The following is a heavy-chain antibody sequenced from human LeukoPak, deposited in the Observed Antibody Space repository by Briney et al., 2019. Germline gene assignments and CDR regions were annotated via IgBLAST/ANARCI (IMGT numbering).Heavy chain of an antibody. CDR1: GFSLTTTGVG. Sequence: ESGPTLVKPTQTLTLTCTFSGFSLTTTGVGVGWVRQPPRKALEWLALIYWDDDKYCRPSLRSRLTITKDTSKNQVVLTLTHVDPVDTGTYYCAHSPSDYGDFDFWGQGSLVTVSS. CDR2: IYWDDDK. J-gene: IGHJ4*02. D-gene: IGHD4-17*01. V-gene: IGHV2-5*02. CDR3: AHSPSDYGDFDF.